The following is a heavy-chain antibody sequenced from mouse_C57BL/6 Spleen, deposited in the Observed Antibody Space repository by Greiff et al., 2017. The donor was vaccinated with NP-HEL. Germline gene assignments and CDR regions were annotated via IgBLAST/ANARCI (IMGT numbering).Heavy chain of an antibody. CDR2: IYPSDSET. Sequence: QVQLQQPGAELVRPGSSVKLSCKASGYTFPSYWMDWVKQRPGQGLEWIGNIYPSDSETHYNQKFKDKATLTVDKSSSTAYMQLSSLTSEDSAVYYCARDYGRGFDYWGQGTTLTVSS. D-gene: IGHD1-1*01. V-gene: IGHV1-61*01. J-gene: IGHJ2*01. CDR3: ARDYGRGFDY. CDR1: GYTFPSYW.